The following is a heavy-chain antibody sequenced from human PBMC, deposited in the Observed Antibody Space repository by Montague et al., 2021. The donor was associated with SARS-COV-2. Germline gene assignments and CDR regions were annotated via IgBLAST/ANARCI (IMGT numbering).Heavy chain of an antibody. D-gene: IGHD3-3*01. CDR1: GFTFSDYY. V-gene: IGHV3-11*03. CDR2: ISSSSSYT. J-gene: IGHJ4*02. CDR3: AASLGSITIFGVVTMGYFDY. Sequence: SLRLSCAAFGFTFSDYYMSWIRQAPGKGLEWVSYISSSSSYTNYADSVKGRFTISRDNAKNSLYLQMNSLRAEDTAVYYCAASLGSITIFGVVTMGYFDYWGQGTLVTVSS.